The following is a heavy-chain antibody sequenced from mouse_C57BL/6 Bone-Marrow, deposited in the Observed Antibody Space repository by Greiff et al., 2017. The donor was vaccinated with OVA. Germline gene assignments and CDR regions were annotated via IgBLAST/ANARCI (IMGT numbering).Heavy chain of an antibody. CDR1: GYTFTSYG. V-gene: IGHV1-81*01. CDR2: IYPRSGNT. Sequence: VQLQESGAELARPGASVKLSCKASGYTFTSYGISWVKQRTGQGLEWIGEIYPRSGNTYYNEKFKGKATLTADKSSSTAYMELRSLTSEDSAAYFCARRTRYYAMDYWGQGTSVTVSS. J-gene: IGHJ4*01. CDR3: ARRTRYYAMDY.